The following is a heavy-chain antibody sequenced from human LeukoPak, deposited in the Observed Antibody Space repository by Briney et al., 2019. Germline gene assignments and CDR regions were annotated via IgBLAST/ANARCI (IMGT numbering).Heavy chain of an antibody. V-gene: IGHV1-46*01. CDR1: GYTFTSNY. CDR2: IYPRDGST. CDR3: ARDQEGFDY. Sequence: ASVKVSCKASGYTFTSNYIHWVRQAPGQGLEWMGMIYPRDGSTSYAQKFQGRVTVTRDTSTSTVHMELSGLRSEDTAVYYCARDQEGFDYWGQGTLDTVSS. J-gene: IGHJ4*02.